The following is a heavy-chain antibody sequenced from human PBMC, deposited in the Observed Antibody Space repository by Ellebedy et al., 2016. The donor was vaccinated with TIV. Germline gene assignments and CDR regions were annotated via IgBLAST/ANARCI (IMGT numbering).Heavy chain of an antibody. V-gene: IGHV1-46*01. D-gene: IGHD3-16*01. CDR3: AKGMSFSYAMDV. CDR2: INPSGGST. J-gene: IGHJ6*02. CDR1: GYTFTSYY. Sequence: ASVKVSXXASGYTFTSYYMHWVRQAPGQGLEWMGIINPSGGSTSYAQKFQGRVTMTRDTSTSTVYMELSSLRAEDTALYYCAKGMSFSYAMDVWGQGTTVTVSS.